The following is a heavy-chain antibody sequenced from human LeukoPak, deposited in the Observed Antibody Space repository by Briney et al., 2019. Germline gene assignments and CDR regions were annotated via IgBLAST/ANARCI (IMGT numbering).Heavy chain of an antibody. CDR2: IWYDGSNQ. J-gene: IGHJ5*02. CDR1: GFTFRNHG. D-gene: IGHD6-19*01. V-gene: IGHV3-33*01. CDR3: ARGKAVAGTFSWFDP. Sequence: GMSLRLSCAASGFTFRNHGMHWVRQAPGKGLEWVAVIWYDGSNQYYADSVKGRFTISRDNAKNTLYLQMNSLRAEDTAVYYCARGKAVAGTFSWFDPWGQGTLVTVSS.